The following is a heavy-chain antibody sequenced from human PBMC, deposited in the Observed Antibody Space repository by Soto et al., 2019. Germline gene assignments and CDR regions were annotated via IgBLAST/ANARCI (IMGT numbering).Heavy chain of an antibody. V-gene: IGHV4-59*01. CDR2: IHYSGST. J-gene: IGHJ6*03. CDR1: GGSISSYY. Sequence: SETLSLTCTVSGGSISSYYWSWIRQPPGKGLEWIGYIHYSGSTNYNPSLKSRVTISVDTSKNQFSLKLSSVTAADTAVYYCARASRGDYYYYYYYMDVWGKGTTVTVSS. D-gene: IGHD4-17*01. CDR3: ARASRGDYYYYYYYMDV.